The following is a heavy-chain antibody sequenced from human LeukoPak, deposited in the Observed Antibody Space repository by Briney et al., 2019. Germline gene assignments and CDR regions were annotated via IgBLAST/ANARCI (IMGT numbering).Heavy chain of an antibody. CDR1: GGSISSYY. J-gene: IGHJ4*02. Sequence: PSETLSLTCTVSGGSISSYYWSWIRQPPGKGLEWIGYIYYSGSTNYNPSLKSRVTISVDTSKNQFSLKLSSVTAADTAVYYCAREDGAAMVDYWGQGTLVTVSS. CDR2: IYYSGST. CDR3: AREDGAAMVDY. D-gene: IGHD5-18*01. V-gene: IGHV4-59*12.